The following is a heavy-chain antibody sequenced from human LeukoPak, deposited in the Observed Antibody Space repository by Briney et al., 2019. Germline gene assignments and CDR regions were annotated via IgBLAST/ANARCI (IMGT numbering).Heavy chain of an antibody. V-gene: IGHV3-23*01. CDR2: ISGSGDNT. CDR3: TSFPRADTRDIVFDF. J-gene: IGHJ4*02. Sequence: GGSLRLACAASGFTFSSHAMTWVRPAPGKGVEWVSVISGSGDNTDYADSVKGRFTISRDNSRNTVYLQMNSLRAEDTAVYYCTSFPRADTRDIVFDFWGQGALVTVSS. CDR1: GFTFSSHA. D-gene: IGHD2-15*01.